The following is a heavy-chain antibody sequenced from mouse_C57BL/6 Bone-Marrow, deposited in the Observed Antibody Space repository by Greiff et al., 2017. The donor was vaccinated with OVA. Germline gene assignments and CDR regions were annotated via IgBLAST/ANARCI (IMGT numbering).Heavy chain of an antibody. V-gene: IGHV5-2*01. J-gene: IGHJ4*01. D-gene: IGHD2-4*01. CDR1: EYEFPSHD. Sequence: EVLLVESGGGLVQPGESLKLSCESNEYEFPSHDMSWVRKTPGKRLELVAAINRDGGGTYYPDTMESRFFFSRDNTKKTLYLQMSSLRSEDTAMYYCARLDDYDGYAKDYWGQGTSVTVSA. CDR2: INRDGGGT. CDR3: ARLDDYDGYAKDY.